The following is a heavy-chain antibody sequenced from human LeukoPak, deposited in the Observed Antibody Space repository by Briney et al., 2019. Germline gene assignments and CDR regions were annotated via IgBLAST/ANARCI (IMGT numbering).Heavy chain of an antibody. CDR1: GDSVSSNSAA. Sequence: SQTLSLTCAISGDSVSSNSAAWNWIRQSPSRGLEWLGRTYYRSKWYNDYAVSVKSRITINPDTSKNQFSLQLNSVTPVDTAVYYCARDPGVGAYYDFWSGYYPFDYWGQGTLVTVSS. CDR3: ARDPGVGAYYDFWSGYYPFDY. V-gene: IGHV6-1*01. D-gene: IGHD3-3*01. CDR2: TYYRSKWYN. J-gene: IGHJ4*02.